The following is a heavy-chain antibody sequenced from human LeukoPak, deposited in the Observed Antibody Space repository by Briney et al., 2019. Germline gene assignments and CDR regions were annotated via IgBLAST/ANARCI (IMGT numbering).Heavy chain of an antibody. CDR2: ISSDGSKI. CDR1: RFAFSNYA. CDR3: ARAPGYSTYGGAFDI. J-gene: IGHJ3*02. Sequence: GGSLRLSCAASRFAFSNYAMHWVRQAPGEGLEWVAVISSDGSKIYYADSVKGRFTISRDNSKNTLSLQMNGLRPEDTAVYYCARAPGYSTYGGAFDIWGQGTMVTVSS. V-gene: IGHV3-30*04. D-gene: IGHD6-13*01.